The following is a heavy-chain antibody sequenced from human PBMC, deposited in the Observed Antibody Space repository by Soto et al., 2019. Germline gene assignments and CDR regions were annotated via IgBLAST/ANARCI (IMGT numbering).Heavy chain of an antibody. CDR1: GGSVSNSSFY. D-gene: IGHD3-22*01. Sequence: PSETLSLTCAVSGGSVSNSSFYWSWIRQPPGERLEWIGNTYYSGSTNYNPSLKSRVTISVHTSKNQFSLKLTSVTAADTAVYYCARVRSSGYYGLLDYWGQGTLVTVYS. V-gene: IGHV4-61*01. CDR3: ARVRSSGYYGLLDY. J-gene: IGHJ4*02. CDR2: TYYSGST.